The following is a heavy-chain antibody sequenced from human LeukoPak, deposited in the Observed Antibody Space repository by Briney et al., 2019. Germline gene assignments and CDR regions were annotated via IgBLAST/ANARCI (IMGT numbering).Heavy chain of an antibody. CDR2: IYAGDTT. CDR3: ARGPRGFDP. CDR1: GFTVSSND. Sequence: GGSLRLSCAASGFTVSSNDMSWVRQAPGKGLEWVSVIYAGDTTSYADSVEGRFTISRDNSKNTLHLQMNSLRAEHTAVYYCARGPRGFDPWGQGTLVTVSS. V-gene: IGHV3-53*01. J-gene: IGHJ5*02.